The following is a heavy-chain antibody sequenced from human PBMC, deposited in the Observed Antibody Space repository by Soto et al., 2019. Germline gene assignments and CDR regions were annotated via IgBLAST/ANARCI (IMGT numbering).Heavy chain of an antibody. J-gene: IGHJ4*02. V-gene: IGHV4-34*01. CDR2: INHSGST. Sequence: LSLTCAVYGGSFSGYYWSWIRQPPGKGLEWIGEINHSGSTNYNPSLKSRVTISVDTSKNQFSLKLSSVTAADTAVYYCARVISSGYYSPIDYWGQGTLVTVSS. CDR3: ARVISSGYYSPIDY. D-gene: IGHD3-3*01. CDR1: GGSFSGYY.